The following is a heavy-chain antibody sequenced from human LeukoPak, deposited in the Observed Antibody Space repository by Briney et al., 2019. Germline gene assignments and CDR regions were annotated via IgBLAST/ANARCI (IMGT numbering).Heavy chain of an antibody. CDR1: GGSISSSNW. J-gene: IGHJ4*02. CDR2: IYYSGST. D-gene: IGHD3-16*01. CDR3: ATSFMVTSDY. Sequence: PSGTLSLTCAVSGGSISSSNWWSWVRQPPGEGLEWIGSIYYSGSTYYNPSLKSRVTISVDTSKNQFSLKLSSVTAADTAVYYCATSFMVTSDYWGQGTLVTVSS. V-gene: IGHV4-4*02.